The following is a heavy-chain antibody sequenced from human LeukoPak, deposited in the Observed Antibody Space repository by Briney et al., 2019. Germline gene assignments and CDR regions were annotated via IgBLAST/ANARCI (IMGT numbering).Heavy chain of an antibody. Sequence: SETLSLTCTVSGGSISSYYWSWIRQPPGKGQEWIGYIYYSGSTNYNPSLKSRVTISVDTSKNQFSLKLSSVTAADTAVYYCARLLPRYSSSWYFDYWGQGTLVTVSS. CDR3: ARLLPRYSSSWYFDY. D-gene: IGHD6-13*01. J-gene: IGHJ4*02. V-gene: IGHV4-59*01. CDR1: GGSISSYY. CDR2: IYYSGST.